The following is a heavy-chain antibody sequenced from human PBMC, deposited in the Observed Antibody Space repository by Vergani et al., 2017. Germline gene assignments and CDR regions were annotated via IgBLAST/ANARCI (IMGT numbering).Heavy chain of an antibody. J-gene: IGHJ4*02. V-gene: IGHV4-61*10. D-gene: IGHD6-13*01. Sequence: QVQLQESGPGLVKPSETLSLTCTVSGGSVNSGSYYWSWIRQPAGKGLEWIGYIYYSGSTNYNPSLKSRVTLSVDTSKNQFSLKLSSVTAADTAVYYGARDDSNTWSAFDYWGQGTLVTVSS. CDR1: GGSVNSGSYY. CDR2: IYYSGST. CDR3: ARDDSNTWSAFDY.